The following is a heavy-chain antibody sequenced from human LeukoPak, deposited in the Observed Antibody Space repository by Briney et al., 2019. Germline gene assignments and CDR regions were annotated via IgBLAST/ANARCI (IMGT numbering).Heavy chain of an antibody. Sequence: SDTLSLTCTVSGGSISNYQWTWIRQAPGAGLEGIGYIYYTGRTNYNPSLERRPPISLDPSNKQSSLKLRAVPAADTAVYYCARNTAGVAYYNFDYWGQGTLVTVSS. V-gene: IGHV4-59*07. CDR3: ARNTAGVAYYNFDY. J-gene: IGHJ4*02. CDR2: IYYTGRT. D-gene: IGHD1-26*01. CDR1: GGSISNYQ.